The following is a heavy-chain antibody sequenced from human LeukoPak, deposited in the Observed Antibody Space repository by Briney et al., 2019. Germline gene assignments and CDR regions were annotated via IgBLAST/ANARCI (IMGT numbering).Heavy chain of an antibody. CDR2: IFYSGST. V-gene: IGHV4-59*01. Sequence: SETLSLTCTVSGGSISSYYWSWIRQPPGKGLEWIGYIFYSGSTNYNPSLKSRVTISVDTSKNQFSLKLSSVTAADTAVYYCARVYCPNGVCYNSRGWFDPWGQGTLVTVSS. D-gene: IGHD2-8*01. CDR1: GGSISSYY. J-gene: IGHJ5*02. CDR3: ARVYCPNGVCYNSRGWFDP.